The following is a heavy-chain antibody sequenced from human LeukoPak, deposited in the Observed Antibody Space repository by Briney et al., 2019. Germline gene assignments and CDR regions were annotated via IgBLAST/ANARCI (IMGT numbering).Heavy chain of an antibody. Sequence: PSQTLSLTCTGSGVSISSYYWSWIRQPPGKGLEWLGNIYYSENTNYNPSLKSRVTISVNTSKNQFSLNLSSVTAADTAVYYCARDPPPFYSGSYLGFDPWGQGTLVTVSS. V-gene: IGHV4-59*01. D-gene: IGHD1-26*01. CDR2: IYYSENT. J-gene: IGHJ5*02. CDR3: ARDPPPFYSGSYLGFDP. CDR1: GVSISSYY.